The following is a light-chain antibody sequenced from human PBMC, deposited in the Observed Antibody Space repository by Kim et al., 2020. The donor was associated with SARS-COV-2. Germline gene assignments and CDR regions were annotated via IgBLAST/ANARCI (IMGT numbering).Light chain of an antibody. CDR1: TCESKS. Sequence: PGKSAGLTWGVNTCESKSVHWYQQNPGQAPVLVIYYDSDRPSGIPERFSGSNSGNTATLTISRVEAGDEADYYCQVWDSSSDPVVFGGGTQLTVL. CDR2: YDS. CDR3: QVWDSSSDPVV. J-gene: IGLJ2*01. V-gene: IGLV3-21*04.